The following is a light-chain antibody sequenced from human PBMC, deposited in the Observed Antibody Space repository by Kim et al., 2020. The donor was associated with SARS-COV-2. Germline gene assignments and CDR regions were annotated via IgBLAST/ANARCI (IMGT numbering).Light chain of an antibody. Sequence: DIQMTQSPSSLSASVGDRVTITCRASQGISNYLAWYQQKPGKVPKLLIYAASALQSGVPSRFSGSGSGTDFTLTNSSLQPEDVATYYCQKYNSAPPWTFGQGTKVDIK. CDR3: QKYNSAPPWT. CDR2: AAS. V-gene: IGKV1-27*01. CDR1: QGISNY. J-gene: IGKJ1*01.